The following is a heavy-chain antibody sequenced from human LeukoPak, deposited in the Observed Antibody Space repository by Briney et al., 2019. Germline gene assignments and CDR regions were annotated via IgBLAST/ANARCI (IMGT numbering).Heavy chain of an antibody. CDR3: ARKSVASDY. J-gene: IGHJ4*02. V-gene: IGHV3-48*01. CDR1: GFTFSSYS. CDR2: ISSSSSTI. Sequence: GGSLRLSCAASGFTFSSYSMNWVRQAPGKGLEWVSYISSSSSTIYYADSVKGRFTISRDNAKNSLYLQMNSLGAEDTAVYYCARKSVASDYWGQGTLVTVSS. D-gene: IGHD6-6*01.